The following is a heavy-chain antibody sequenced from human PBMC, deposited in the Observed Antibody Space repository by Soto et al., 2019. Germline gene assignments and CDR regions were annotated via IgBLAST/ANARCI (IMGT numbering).Heavy chain of an antibody. CDR2: INAGNGNT. CDR1: GYTFTSYA. Sequence: TSVKVSCTASGYTFTSYAIHWVRQAPGQRLEWMGWINAGNGNTKYSQKFQGRVTITRDTSASTAYMELSSLRSEDTAVYYCARVRWFTSYYFDYWGQGTLVTVSS. J-gene: IGHJ4*02. V-gene: IGHV1-3*01. CDR3: ARVRWFTSYYFDY. D-gene: IGHD3-10*01.